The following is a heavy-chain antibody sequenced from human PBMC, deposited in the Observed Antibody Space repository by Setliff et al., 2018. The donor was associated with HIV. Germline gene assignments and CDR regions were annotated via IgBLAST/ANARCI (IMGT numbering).Heavy chain of an antibody. CDR3: ARHPNVIAAADHDAFDI. J-gene: IGHJ3*02. D-gene: IGHD6-13*01. Sequence: PSQTMSLTSTVSGGSISSSSYYWCWLREHPGKGLEWIGSIYYSGSTYYNPSLKSRVTIAVDTSKNQFSLKLSSVTAADTAVYYCARHPNVIAAADHDAFDIWGQGTMVTVSS. V-gene: IGHV4-39*01. CDR1: GGSISSSSYY. CDR2: IYYSGST.